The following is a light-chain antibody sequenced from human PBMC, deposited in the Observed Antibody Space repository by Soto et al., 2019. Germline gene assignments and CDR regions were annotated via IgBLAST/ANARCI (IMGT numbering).Light chain of an antibody. J-gene: IGLJ2*01. CDR3: CSYAGSSTLV. Sequence: QSALTQPASVSGSPGQSITISCTGTSSDVGSYKFVSWYQQHPGKAPKLMIYEGSKRPSGVSNRFSGSKSGNTASLTISGLQGEDEADYYCCSYAGSSTLVFGGGTKLTVL. V-gene: IGLV2-23*01. CDR1: SSDVGSYKF. CDR2: EGS.